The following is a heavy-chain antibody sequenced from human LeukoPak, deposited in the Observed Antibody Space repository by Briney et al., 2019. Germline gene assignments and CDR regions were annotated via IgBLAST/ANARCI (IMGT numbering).Heavy chain of an antibody. CDR2: ISYSGTT. Sequence: SETLSLTCTVSGGSISSSNYYWGWIRQPPGKGLEWIGSISYSGTTYYNPSLKSRVTIFVDTSKNQFSLKLSSVTAADTAVYYCAGKQWVYYYMDVWGKGTTVTVSS. CDR3: AGKQWVYYYMDV. V-gene: IGHV4-39*01. D-gene: IGHD1-26*01. J-gene: IGHJ6*03. CDR1: GGSISSSNYY.